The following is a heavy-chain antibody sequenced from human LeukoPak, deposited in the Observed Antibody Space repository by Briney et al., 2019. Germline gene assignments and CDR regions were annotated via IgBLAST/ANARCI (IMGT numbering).Heavy chain of an antibody. Sequence: SETLFLTCTVSGYSISSGYYWGWIRQPPGKGLEWIGSIYHSGSTYYNPSLKSRVTISVDTSKNQFSLKLSSVTAADTAVYYCARALRYSYVPEGFDYWGQGTLVTVSS. CDR2: IYHSGST. D-gene: IGHD5-18*01. CDR3: ARALRYSYVPEGFDY. CDR1: GYSISSGYY. V-gene: IGHV4-38-2*02. J-gene: IGHJ4*02.